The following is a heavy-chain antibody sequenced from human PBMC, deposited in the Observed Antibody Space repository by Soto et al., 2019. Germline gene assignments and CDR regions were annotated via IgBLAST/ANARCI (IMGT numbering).Heavy chain of an antibody. CDR3: AARGYDFWSGYYLGSNWFDP. V-gene: IGHV1-8*01. D-gene: IGHD3-3*01. CDR2: MNPNSGNT. CDR1: GYTLTGYD. Sequence: ASVKVSSKASGYTLTGYDINWVRQATGQGLEWMGWMNPNSGNTGYAQKFQGRVTMTRNTSISTAYMELSSLRSEDAAVYYCAARGYDFWSGYYLGSNWFDPWGQGTLVTVSS. J-gene: IGHJ5*02.